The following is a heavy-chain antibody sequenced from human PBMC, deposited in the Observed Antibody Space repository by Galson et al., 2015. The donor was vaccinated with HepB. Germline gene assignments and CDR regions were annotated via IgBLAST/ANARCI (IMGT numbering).Heavy chain of an antibody. CDR3: ARERESNWFDP. CDR2: ISATSATI. J-gene: IGHJ5*02. CDR1: GFTFRSYA. Sequence: SLRLSCAASGFTFRSYAMNWVRQAPGRGLEWISYISATSATIHYVDSVKGRFTISRDNAKNSLYLHMNNLGDDDTAMYYCARERESNWFDPWGQGTLVTVSS. V-gene: IGHV3-48*02.